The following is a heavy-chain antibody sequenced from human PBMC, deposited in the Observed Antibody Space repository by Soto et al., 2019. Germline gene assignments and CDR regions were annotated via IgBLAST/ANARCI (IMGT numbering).Heavy chain of an antibody. Sequence: PGESLKISCKGSGYGFTSYWIGWVRQMPGKGLEWMGIIYPGDSDTRYSPSFQGQVTISADKSISTAYLPWSSLKASDTAMYYCARPHYTSGTRPAENWGQETLVTVSS. V-gene: IGHV5-51*01. CDR1: GYGFTSYW. J-gene: IGHJ4*02. D-gene: IGHD3-10*01. CDR2: IYPGDSDT. CDR3: ARPHYTSGTRPAEN.